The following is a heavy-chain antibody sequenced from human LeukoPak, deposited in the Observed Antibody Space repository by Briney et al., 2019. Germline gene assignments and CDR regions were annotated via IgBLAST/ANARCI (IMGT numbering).Heavy chain of an antibody. V-gene: IGHV4-38-2*02. CDR3: SRQYSDILTGYHRGELYWYFDL. CDR2: IYHSGST. J-gene: IGHJ2*01. Sequence: SETLSLTCTVSGYSISSGYYWGWIRQPPGKGLEWIGSIYHSGSTYYNPSLKSRVTISVDTSKNQFSLKLSSVTAADTAVYYCSRQYSDILTGYHRGELYWYFDLWGRGTLVTVSS. D-gene: IGHD3-9*01. CDR1: GYSISSGYY.